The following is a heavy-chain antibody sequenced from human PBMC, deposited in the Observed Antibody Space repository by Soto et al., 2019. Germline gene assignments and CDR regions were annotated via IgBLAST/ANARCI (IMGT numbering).Heavy chain of an antibody. Sequence: LSLTCTVSGDSVSSDNYYWTWIRQPPGKGLEWIGEIYHSGSTNYNPSLKSRVTISVDKSKNQFSLKLGSVTAADTAVYYCARDLHSSGRLDYWGQGTLVTVSS. CDR2: IYHSGST. D-gene: IGHD6-19*01. CDR1: GDSVSSDNYY. V-gene: IGHV4-39*07. J-gene: IGHJ4*02. CDR3: ARDLHSSGRLDY.